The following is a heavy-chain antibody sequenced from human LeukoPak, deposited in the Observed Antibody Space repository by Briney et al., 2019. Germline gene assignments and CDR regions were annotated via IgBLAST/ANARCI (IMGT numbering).Heavy chain of an antibody. J-gene: IGHJ3*02. CDR2: IYYSGST. V-gene: IGHV4-59*01. CDR1: GGSISSYY. CDR3: PRVGYGGYGDAFDI. D-gene: IGHD4-17*01. Sequence: PSETLSLTCTVSGGSISSYYWSWIRQPPGKGLEWIGYIYYSGSTNYNPSLKSRVTISVDTSKNQFSLKLSSVTAADTAVYYCPRVGYGGYGDAFDIWGQGTMVTVSS.